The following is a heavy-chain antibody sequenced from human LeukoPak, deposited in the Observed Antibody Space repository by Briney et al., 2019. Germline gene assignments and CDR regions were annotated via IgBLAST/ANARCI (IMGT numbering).Heavy chain of an antibody. J-gene: IGHJ4*02. D-gene: IGHD3-22*01. CDR3: ARVRWLWGPTGFDY. V-gene: IGHV3-74*01. Sequence: GGSLRLSCAASGFTFSSYWIHWVRQAPGKGLVWVSRINSDGSSTSYADSVKGRFTISRDNAKNTLYLQMNSLRAEDTAVYYCARVRWLWGPTGFDYWGQGTLVTVSS. CDR1: GFTFSSYW. CDR2: INSDGSST.